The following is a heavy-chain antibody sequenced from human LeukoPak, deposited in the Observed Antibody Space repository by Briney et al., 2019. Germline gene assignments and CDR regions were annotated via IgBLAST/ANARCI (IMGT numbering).Heavy chain of an antibody. CDR1: GFTFSSDA. V-gene: IGHV3-23*01. CDR3: AKDIVVVVAAPHYFDY. CDR2: ISGSGGST. D-gene: IGHD2-15*01. Sequence: GGSLRLSCAASGFTFSSDAMSWVRQAPGKGLEWVSAISGSGGSTYYADSVKGRFTISRDNSKNTLYLQMNSLRAEDTAVYYCAKDIVVVVAAPHYFDYWGQGTLVTVSS. J-gene: IGHJ4*02.